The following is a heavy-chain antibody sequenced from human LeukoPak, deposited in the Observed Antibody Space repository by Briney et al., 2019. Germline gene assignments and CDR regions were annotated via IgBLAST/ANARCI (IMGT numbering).Heavy chain of an antibody. CDR1: GFTFNTYN. Sequence: GGSLRLSCVVSGFTFNTYNMNWVRQAPGKGLEWVSSITSSSSYIYYADSVKGRFTISRDNAKSSLYLQMNSLRDEDTAVYYCARDPYSGNYGDYYYYYMDVWGKGTTVTISS. J-gene: IGHJ6*03. CDR3: ARDPYSGNYGDYYYYYMDV. D-gene: IGHD1-26*01. CDR2: ITSSSSYI. V-gene: IGHV3-21*01.